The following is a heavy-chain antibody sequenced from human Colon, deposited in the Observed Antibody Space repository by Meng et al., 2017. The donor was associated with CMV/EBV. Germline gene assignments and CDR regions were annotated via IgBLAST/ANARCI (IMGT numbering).Heavy chain of an antibody. D-gene: IGHD3-22*01. Sequence: GESLKISCAASGFTFSSYSMNWVRQAPGKGLEWVSSISSSSSYIYFADSVKGRFTISRDNAKNSLYLQMNSLRAEDTAVYCCARGPNDESSGPLPGYWGQGTLVTVSS. V-gene: IGHV3-21*01. CDR3: ARGPNDESSGPLPGY. CDR2: ISSSSSYI. J-gene: IGHJ4*02. CDR1: GFTFSSYS.